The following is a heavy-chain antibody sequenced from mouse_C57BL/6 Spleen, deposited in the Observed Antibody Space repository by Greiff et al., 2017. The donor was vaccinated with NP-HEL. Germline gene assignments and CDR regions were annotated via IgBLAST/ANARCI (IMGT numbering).Heavy chain of an antibody. J-gene: IGHJ4*01. Sequence: DVKLVESGGGLVKPGGSLKLSCAASGFTFSDYGMHWVRQAPEKGLEWVAYISSGSSTIYYADTVKGRFTISRDNAKNTLFLQMTSLRSEDTAMYYCARPGREYAMDYWGQGTSVTVSS. CDR3: ARPGREYAMDY. V-gene: IGHV5-17*01. CDR1: GFTFSDYG. CDR2: ISSGSSTI. D-gene: IGHD4-1*01.